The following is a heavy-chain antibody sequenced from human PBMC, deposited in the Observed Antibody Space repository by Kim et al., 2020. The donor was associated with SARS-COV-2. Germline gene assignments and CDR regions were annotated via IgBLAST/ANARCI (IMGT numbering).Heavy chain of an antibody. CDR3: ARDGPSPIPELDY. V-gene: IGHV3-74*01. J-gene: IGHJ4*01. CDR1: GFTFSSDW. CDR2: IEGDGSSA. D-gene: IGHD2-21*01. Sequence: GGSLRLSCAASGFTFSSDWLYWVRQAPGKGLVWVSHIEGDGSSAGYAASVKGRFTISRDNAKHTLYLQMNSLRVEDTALYYCARDGPSPIPELDYWGHGT.